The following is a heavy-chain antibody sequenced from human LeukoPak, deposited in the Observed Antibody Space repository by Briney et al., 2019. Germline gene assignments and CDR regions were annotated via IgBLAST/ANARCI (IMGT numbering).Heavy chain of an antibody. J-gene: IGHJ4*02. CDR3: AKDSSYFRHFDY. D-gene: IGHD1-26*01. CDR2: ISGSGGST. Sequence: GGSLRLSCAASGFTFSSYAMSWVRRAPGKGLEWVSAISGSGGSTYYADSVKGRFTISRDNSKNTLYLQMNSLRAEDTAVYYCAKDSSYFRHFDYWGQGTLVTVSS. CDR1: GFTFSSYA. V-gene: IGHV3-23*01.